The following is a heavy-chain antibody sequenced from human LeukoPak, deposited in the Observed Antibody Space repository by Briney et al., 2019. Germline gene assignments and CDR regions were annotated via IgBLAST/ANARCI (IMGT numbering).Heavy chain of an antibody. CDR1: GFTFNSXX. V-gene: IGHV3-23*01. Sequence: PGGSLRLSXSGSGFTFNSXXXXXXRQAPGXXXXXXXXXSGRGGSTFYADSVKGRFIISRDNSKNTVFLQMNSLRVEDTALYHCAKNRITTSSLYGLDVWGQGTTVTVSS. CDR2: XSGRGGST. D-gene: IGHD6-6*01. CDR3: AKNRITTSSLYGLDV. J-gene: IGHJ6*02.